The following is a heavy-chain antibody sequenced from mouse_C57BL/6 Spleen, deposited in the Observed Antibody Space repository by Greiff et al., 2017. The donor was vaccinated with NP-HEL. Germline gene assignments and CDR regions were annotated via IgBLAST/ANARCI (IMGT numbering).Heavy chain of an antibody. V-gene: IGHV1-50*01. J-gene: IGHJ2*01. CDR2: IDPSDSYT. CDR1: GYTFTSYW. Sequence: QVQLQQPGAELVKPGASVKLSCKASGYTFTSYWMQWVKQRPGQGLEWIGEIDPSDSYTNYNQKFKGKATLTVDTSSSTAYMQLSSLTSEDSAVYYCARRGVITTVVADYFDYWGQGTTLTVSS. CDR3: ARRGVITTVVADYFDY. D-gene: IGHD1-1*01.